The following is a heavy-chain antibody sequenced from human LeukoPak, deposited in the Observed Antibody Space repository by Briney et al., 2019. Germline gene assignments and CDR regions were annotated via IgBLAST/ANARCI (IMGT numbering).Heavy chain of an antibody. D-gene: IGHD2-2*01. Sequence: GGSLRLSCAASGFTFSSYSMNWVRQAPGKGLEWVASISSSSSYIYYADSVKGRFTISRDSSKNTLYLQMNSLRAEDTAVYYCAKARRVVVPAAYFDYWGQGTLVTVSS. J-gene: IGHJ4*02. V-gene: IGHV3-21*04. CDR3: AKARRVVVPAAYFDY. CDR1: GFTFSSYS. CDR2: ISSSSSYI.